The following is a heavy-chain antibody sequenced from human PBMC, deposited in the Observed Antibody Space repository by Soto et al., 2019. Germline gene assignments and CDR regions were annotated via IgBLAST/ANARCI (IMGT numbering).Heavy chain of an antibody. Sequence: ASVEVSCKASGGTFSSYRITWVRQAPGQGPEWMGGIIPIFGTANYAQRFQGRITITADESTSTAYMELSSLTSEDTAVYYCAREGAGMAATFDPWGQGTLVTVSS. V-gene: IGHV1-69*13. CDR2: IIPIFGTA. J-gene: IGHJ5*02. CDR1: GGTFSSYR. D-gene: IGHD1-1*01. CDR3: AREGAGMAATFDP.